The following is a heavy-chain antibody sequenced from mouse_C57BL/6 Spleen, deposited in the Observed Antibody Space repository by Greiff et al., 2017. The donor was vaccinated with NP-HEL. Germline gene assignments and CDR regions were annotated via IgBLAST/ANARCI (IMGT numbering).Heavy chain of an antibody. Sequence: QVQLKESGAELVKPGASVKISCKASGYAFSSYWMNWVKQRPGKGLEWIGQIYPGDGDTNYNGKFKGKATLTADKSSSTAYMQLSSLTSEDSAVYFCARTGGAAWFAYWGQGTLVTVSA. CDR2: IYPGDGDT. CDR1: GYAFSSYW. J-gene: IGHJ3*01. CDR3: ARTGGAAWFAY. D-gene: IGHD3-3*01. V-gene: IGHV1-80*01.